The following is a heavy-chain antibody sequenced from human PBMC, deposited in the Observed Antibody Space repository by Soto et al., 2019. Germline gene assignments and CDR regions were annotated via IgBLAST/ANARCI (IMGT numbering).Heavy chain of an antibody. J-gene: IGHJ6*02. CDR3: ARDRDFWSGYYTGYYYYYGMDV. CDR2: IIPIFGTA. Sequence: ASVKVSCKASGGTFSSYAISWVRQAPGQGLEWMGGIIPIFGTANYAQKFQGRVTITADESTSTAYMELGSLRSEDTAVYYCARDRDFWSGYYTGYYYYYGMDVWGQGTTVTVSS. V-gene: IGHV1-69*13. CDR1: GGTFSSYA. D-gene: IGHD3-3*01.